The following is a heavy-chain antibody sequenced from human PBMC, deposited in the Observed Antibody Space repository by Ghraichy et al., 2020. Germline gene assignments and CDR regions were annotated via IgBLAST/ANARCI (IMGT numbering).Heavy chain of an antibody. D-gene: IGHD6-13*01. CDR2: IIPIFGTA. V-gene: IGHV1-69*13. J-gene: IGHJ6*02. CDR3: ARHHRGPRRIAAAGGYYYYYYGMDV. CDR1: GGTFSSYA. Sequence: SVKVSCKASGGTFSSYAISWVRQAPGQGLEWMGGIIPIFGTANYAQKFQGRVTITADESTSTAYMELSSLRSEDTAVYYCARHHRGPRRIAAAGGYYYYYYGMDVWGQGTTVTVSS.